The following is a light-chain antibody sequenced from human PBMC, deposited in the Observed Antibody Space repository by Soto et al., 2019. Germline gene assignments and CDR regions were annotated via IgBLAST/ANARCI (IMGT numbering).Light chain of an antibody. CDR1: QSVSSN. J-gene: IGKJ2*01. CDR2: GAS. Sequence: ETVMTQSPATLSVSPGERATLSCRASQSVSSNLAWYQQKPGQAPRLLIYGASTRATGIPARFSGSGSGTEFTLTISSLQSEDFAVYSCQQYNNWPPMYTFGQGTKLEIK. V-gene: IGKV3-15*01. CDR3: QQYNNWPPMYT.